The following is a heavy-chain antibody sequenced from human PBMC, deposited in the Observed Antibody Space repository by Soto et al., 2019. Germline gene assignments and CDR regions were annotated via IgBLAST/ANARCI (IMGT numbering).Heavy chain of an antibody. CDR2: IYWDDDK. Sequence: SGPTLVNPTQTLTLTCTFSGFSLSTSGVGVGWIRQPPGKALEWLALIYWDDDKRYSPSLKSRLTITKDTSKNQVVLTMTNMDPVDTATYYCAHSPASTSSGWYGNYYYGMDVWGQGTTVTVSS. D-gene: IGHD6-19*01. CDR3: AHSPASTSSGWYGNYYYGMDV. V-gene: IGHV2-5*02. CDR1: GFSLSTSGVG. J-gene: IGHJ6*02.